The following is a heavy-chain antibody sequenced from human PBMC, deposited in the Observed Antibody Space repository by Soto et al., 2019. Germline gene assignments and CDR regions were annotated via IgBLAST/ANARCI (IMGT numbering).Heavy chain of an antibody. Sequence: GVSVKVSCKASGYTFNSYGISWVRQAPGQGLEWMGWISAYNGNTNYAQKVQGRVTMTTDTSTSTAYMELRSLRSDDTAVYYCARDLEYQPQYPWGQGTLVTVSS. D-gene: IGHD2-2*01. V-gene: IGHV1-18*04. CDR3: ARDLEYQPQYP. CDR2: ISAYNGNT. J-gene: IGHJ5*02. CDR1: GYTFNSYG.